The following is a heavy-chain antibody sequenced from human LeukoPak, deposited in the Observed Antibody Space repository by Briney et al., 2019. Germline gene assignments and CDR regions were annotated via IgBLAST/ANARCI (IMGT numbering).Heavy chain of an antibody. J-gene: IGHJ4*02. CDR2: FDPEDGET. CDR3: ARGSGDSSGYPCFDY. D-gene: IGHD3-22*01. Sequence: ASVKVSCKVSGYTLTELSMHWVRQAPGKGLEWMGGFDPEDGETIYAQKFQGRVTMTEDTSTDTAYMELSSLRSEDTAVYYCARGSGDSSGYPCFDYWGQGTLVTVSS. CDR1: GYTLTELS. V-gene: IGHV1-24*01.